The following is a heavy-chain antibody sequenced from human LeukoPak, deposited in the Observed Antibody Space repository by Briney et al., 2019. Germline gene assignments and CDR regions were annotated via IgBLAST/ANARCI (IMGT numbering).Heavy chain of an antibody. CDR3: GESNTVNAFDI. Sequence: GGSLRLSCAASGFTYSSYEMNWVRQAPGKGLEWVSYISRSGSTTNYADSVKGRFTISRDNAKNSLYLQMNSLRAEDTAVYHCGESNTVNAFDIWGQGTMVTVSS. CDR1: GFTYSSYE. J-gene: IGHJ3*02. D-gene: IGHD4-17*01. V-gene: IGHV3-48*03. CDR2: ISRSGSTT.